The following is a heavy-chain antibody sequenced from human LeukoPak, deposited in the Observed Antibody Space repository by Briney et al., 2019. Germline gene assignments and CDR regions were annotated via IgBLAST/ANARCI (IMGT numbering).Heavy chain of an antibody. CDR1: GFTFSSYG. D-gene: IGHD6-19*01. CDR2: ISYDGSNK. CDR3: AKEAVAGQYYFDY. V-gene: IGHV3-30*18. J-gene: IGHJ4*02. Sequence: GGSLRLSCAASGFTFSSYGMHWVRQAPGKGLEWVAVISYDGSNKYYADSVKGRFTISRDNSKNTLYLQMNSLRAEDTAVYYCAKEAVAGQYYFDYWGQGTLVTVSS.